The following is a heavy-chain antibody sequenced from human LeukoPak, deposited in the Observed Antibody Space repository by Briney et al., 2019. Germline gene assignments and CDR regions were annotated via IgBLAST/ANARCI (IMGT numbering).Heavy chain of an antibody. CDR3: AREGGQQLGSFDY. CDR1: GFTFRTYG. D-gene: IGHD6-13*01. V-gene: IGHV3-33*01. Sequence: PGGSLRLSCAASGFTFRTYGMHWVRQAPGQGLEWVAIIWYDGSDKYYADSVKGRFAISRDNSKNTLYLQMNSLQVEDTAVYYCAREGGQQLGSFDYRGQGTLVTVTS. J-gene: IGHJ4*02. CDR2: IWYDGSDK.